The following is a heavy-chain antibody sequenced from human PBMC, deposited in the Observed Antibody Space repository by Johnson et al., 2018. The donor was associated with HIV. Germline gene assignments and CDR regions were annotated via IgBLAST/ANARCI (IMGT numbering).Heavy chain of an antibody. CDR1: GVTFRKFA. J-gene: IGHJ3*02. CDR2: ITSTADGGTT. D-gene: IGHD1-1*01. Sequence: MMLVESGGGLIQPGRSLRLSCTGSGVTFRKFAMGWVRRAPGKGLEWIGFITSTADGGTTQYAASVRGRFTISRDDSKSIAYLRMNSLRAGDTAVYYCARANDLSAFDIWGQGTMVTVSS. V-gene: IGHV3-49*04. CDR3: ARANDLSAFDI.